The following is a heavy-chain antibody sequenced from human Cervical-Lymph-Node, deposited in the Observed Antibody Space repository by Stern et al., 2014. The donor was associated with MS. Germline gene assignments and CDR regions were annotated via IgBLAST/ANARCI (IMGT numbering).Heavy chain of an antibody. CDR3: ARDGSTMYKDFWSGFYSMDV. CDR1: GFTFSSHG. J-gene: IGHJ6*02. CDR2: IWHDGSDK. V-gene: IGHV3-33*01. Sequence: MQLVESGGGVVQPGRSLRLSCTPSGFTFSSHGMHWVRQAPGKGLAWVAVIWHDGSDKYYADSGKGRFPISRDNSENTLYRQMTSLRADDTAVYYCARDGSTMYKDFWSGFYSMDVWGQGTTVTVSS. D-gene: IGHD3-3*01.